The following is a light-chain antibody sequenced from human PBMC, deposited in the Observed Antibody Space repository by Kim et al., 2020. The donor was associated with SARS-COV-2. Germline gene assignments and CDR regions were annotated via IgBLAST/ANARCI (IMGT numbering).Light chain of an antibody. J-gene: IGKJ1*01. Sequence: ASVGDRFTITCRASQGITNSLAWFQQKPGKAPKYLIYSSSNLQTWVPSKFSGSGSGTLFTLTISSLQPEDFATYFCQQYHTYPRTFGQGTKVDIK. V-gene: IGKV1-16*02. CDR2: SSS. CDR1: QGITNS. CDR3: QQYHTYPRT.